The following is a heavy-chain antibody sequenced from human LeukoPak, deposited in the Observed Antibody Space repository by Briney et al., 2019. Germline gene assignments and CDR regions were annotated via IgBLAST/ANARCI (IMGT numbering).Heavy chain of an antibody. CDR2: LSADGNSK. CDR3: VRKGWVSGGIDY. V-gene: IGHV3-64D*06. CDR1: GFTLSNYA. Sequence: QAGGSLRLSCSASGFTLSNYAMHWVRQSPGKGLEYVSALSADGNSKFYAESVKGIFTISRDSSNNTLHLQKSSLRPEDTAVYYCVRKGWVSGGIDYWGQGTLVTVSS. D-gene: IGHD6-13*01. J-gene: IGHJ4*02.